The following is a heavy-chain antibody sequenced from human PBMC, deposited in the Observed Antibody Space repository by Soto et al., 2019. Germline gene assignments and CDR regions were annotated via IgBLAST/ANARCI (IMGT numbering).Heavy chain of an antibody. CDR3: ARHAGCSSTSCYRGLFDY. V-gene: IGHV4-39*01. D-gene: IGHD2-2*02. Sequence: QLQLQESGPGLVKPSETLSLTCTVSGGSISSSSYYWGWIRQPPGKGLEWIGSIYYSGSTYYNPSLKRRVIVSVDTSKNQFSLMLSSVTAADTAVYYCARHAGCSSTSCYRGLFDYWGQGTLVTVSS. CDR1: GGSISSSSYY. CDR2: IYYSGST. J-gene: IGHJ4*02.